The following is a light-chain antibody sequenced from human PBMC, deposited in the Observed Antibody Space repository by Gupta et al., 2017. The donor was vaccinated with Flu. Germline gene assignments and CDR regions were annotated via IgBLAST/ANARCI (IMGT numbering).Light chain of an antibody. CDR1: QSLVYSNGNTY. CDR2: QVS. V-gene: IGKV2-30*01. J-gene: IGKJ2*01. CDR3: MQNTYGHT. Sequence: DVVLTQSPLSLPVTLGQPASISCSSSQSLVYSNGNTYLNWFHQRPGQSPRRLIYQVSKRDSGVSDRFSGSGSGTDFTLKISRVEAEDVGLYYCMQNTYGHTFGQGTKLEIK.